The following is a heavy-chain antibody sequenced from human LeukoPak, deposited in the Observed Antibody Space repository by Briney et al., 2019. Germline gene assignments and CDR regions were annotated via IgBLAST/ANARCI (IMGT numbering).Heavy chain of an antibody. J-gene: IGHJ4*02. V-gene: IGHV1-18*01. CDR1: GYFFSHYG. CDR3: ARDQCSSTSCYVGVGIFDY. D-gene: IGHD2-2*01. Sequence: ASVKVSCKTSGYFFSHYGISWVRQAPGQGPEWLGWISGFNDNTNYAQRVQGRVTMTTDIATSTAYMELRSLRSDDTAVYYCARDQCSSTSCYVGVGIFDYWGQGTLVTVSS. CDR2: ISGFNDNT.